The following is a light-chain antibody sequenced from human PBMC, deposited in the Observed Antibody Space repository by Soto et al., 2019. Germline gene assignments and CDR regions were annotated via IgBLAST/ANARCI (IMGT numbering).Light chain of an antibody. CDR2: LGS. CDR1: QSLLHSSRYNF. CDR3: MQALQTPWT. J-gene: IGKJ1*01. V-gene: IGKV2-28*01. Sequence: DIVMTQSPLSLPVTPGEPASISCRSSQSLLHSSRYNFLDWYLQKPGQSPQLLIYLGSNRASGVPDRFSGSGSGTDFTLKISRVEAEDVGVYYCMQALQTPWTCGQGTKVEIK.